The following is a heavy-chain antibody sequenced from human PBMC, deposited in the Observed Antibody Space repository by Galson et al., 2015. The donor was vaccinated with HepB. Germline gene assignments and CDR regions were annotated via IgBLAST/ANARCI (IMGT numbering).Heavy chain of an antibody. CDR3: AITSSWRFDS. V-gene: IGHV3-53*01. CDR2: IYSGGNT. J-gene: IGHJ4*02. CDR1: GFTVSTSS. Sequence: SLRLSCAASGFTVSTSSMSWIRQAPGKGLEWVSVIYSGGNTYYADSVRGRFTISRDNSKNTLYLQMNSLRVEDTAVYYCAITSSWRFDSWGQGTLVTVSS. D-gene: IGHD6-13*01.